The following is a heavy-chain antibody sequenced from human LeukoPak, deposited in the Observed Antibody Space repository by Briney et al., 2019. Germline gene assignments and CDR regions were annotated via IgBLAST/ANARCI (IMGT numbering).Heavy chain of an antibody. V-gene: IGHV1-24*01. CDR1: GYIFTELS. D-gene: IGHD4-17*01. Sequence: GASVKVSCKVSGYIFTELSMHWVRQAPGQGLEWMGGFNPEDGETFYAQKFQGRVNMTEDTSTDTAYMELSSLSYDDTAVYYCATDGAGDYLNHWGQGTLATVSS. J-gene: IGHJ4*02. CDR2: FNPEDGET. CDR3: ATDGAGDYLNH.